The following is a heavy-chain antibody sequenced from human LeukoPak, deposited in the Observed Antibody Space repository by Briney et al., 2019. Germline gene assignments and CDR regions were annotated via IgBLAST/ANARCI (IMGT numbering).Heavy chain of an antibody. V-gene: IGHV3-23*01. CDR1: GFTFSSYA. Sequence: GGSLRLSCAAPGFTFSSYAMSWVRQAPGKGLEWVSSITGSSASTYYADSVKGRFTISRDNSKNTLYLQMNSLRAEDMAVYFCAKLDYYDTHWGQGTLVTVSS. CDR2: ITGSSAST. CDR3: AKLDYYDTH. J-gene: IGHJ4*02. D-gene: IGHD3-22*01.